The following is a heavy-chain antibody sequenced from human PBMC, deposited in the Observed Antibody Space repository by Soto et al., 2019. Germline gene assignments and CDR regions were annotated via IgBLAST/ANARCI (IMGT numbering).Heavy chain of an antibody. Sequence: GGSLRLSCAASGFTFNSHNMNWVRQAPGKGLEWVSYISSSSSNIYYADSVKGRFIISRDNAKNSLYLQMNSLRAEDTAVYYCARDLHLVSWFDPWGQGTLVTVSS. CDR3: ARDLHLVSWFDP. V-gene: IGHV3-48*01. D-gene: IGHD6-13*01. J-gene: IGHJ5*02. CDR1: GFTFNSHN. CDR2: ISSSSSNI.